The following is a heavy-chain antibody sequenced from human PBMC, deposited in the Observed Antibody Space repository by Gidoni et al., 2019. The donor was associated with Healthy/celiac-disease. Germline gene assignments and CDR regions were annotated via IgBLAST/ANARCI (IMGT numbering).Heavy chain of an antibody. CDR1: GFTFRSYG. CDR2: ISYDGSNK. J-gene: IGHJ4*02. CDR3: AKDLWFGELLSPIDY. D-gene: IGHD3-10*01. V-gene: IGHV3-30*18. Sequence: QVQLVESGGGVVQPGRSLRLSCAASGFTFRSYGMHWVRQAPGKGLEWVAVISYDGSNKYYADSVKGRFTISRDNSKNTLYLQMNSLRAEDTAVYYCAKDLWFGELLSPIDYWGQGTLVTVSS.